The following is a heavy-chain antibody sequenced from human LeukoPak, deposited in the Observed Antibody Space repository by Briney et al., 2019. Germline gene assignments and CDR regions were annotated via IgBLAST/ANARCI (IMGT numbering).Heavy chain of an antibody. CDR1: GGSISGTTSY. D-gene: IGHD3-10*01. CDR3: ATLLSAPRDY. Sequence: SETLSLTCTVSGGSISGTTSYWGRIRQPPGKGLQWIGSIYYSGNTYYNPSLKSRVTISVDTSKNQFSLTLNSVTAADTAVYYCATLLSAPRDYWGQGILVTVSS. CDR2: IYYSGNT. V-gene: IGHV4-39*01. J-gene: IGHJ4*02.